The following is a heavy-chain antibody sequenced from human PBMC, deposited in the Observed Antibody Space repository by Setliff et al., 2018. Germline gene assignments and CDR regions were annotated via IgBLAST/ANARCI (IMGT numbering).Heavy chain of an antibody. CDR2: IIPLFGTT. CDR3: ALEYSNSSPTVYYYVDV. Sequence: SVKVSCKASGGIFNSFSITWVRQAPGQGLEWMGRIIPLFGTTNYVEKFQGRVTITADKSTSTAYMELSRLTSEDTAVYYCALEYSNSSPTVYYYVDVWGKGTTVTVSS. CDR1: GGIFNSFS. V-gene: IGHV1-69*06. J-gene: IGHJ6*03. D-gene: IGHD6-6*01.